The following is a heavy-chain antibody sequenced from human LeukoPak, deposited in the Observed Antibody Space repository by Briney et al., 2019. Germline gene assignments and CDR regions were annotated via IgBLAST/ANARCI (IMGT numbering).Heavy chain of an antibody. D-gene: IGHD3-10*01. J-gene: IGHJ4*02. CDR2: INHNSGGT. CDR3: ARDRFGEFNFDY. CDR1: GYTFTGYY. Sequence: ASVKVSCKASGYTFTGYYMHWVRQAPGQGLEWIGRINHNSGGTNYALKFQGRVTMTRDTSISTAYMELSRLRSDDTAVYYCARDRFGEFNFDYWGQGTLVTVSS. V-gene: IGHV1-2*06.